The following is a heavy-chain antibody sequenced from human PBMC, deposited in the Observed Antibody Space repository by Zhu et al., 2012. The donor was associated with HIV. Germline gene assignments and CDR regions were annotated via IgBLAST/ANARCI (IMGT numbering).Heavy chain of an antibody. Sequence: QVQLQESGPGLVKPSETLSLTCTVSGGSISSHYWSWIRQPPGKGLEWIGYIYYSGSTNYNPSLKSRVTISVDTSKNQFSLKLSSVTAADTAVYYCARGYCGGDCYSDDAFDIWGQGTMVTVSS. CDR2: IYYSGST. V-gene: IGHV4-59*11. CDR3: ARGYCGGDCYSDDAFDI. CDR1: GGSISSHY. D-gene: IGHD2-21*02. J-gene: IGHJ3*02.